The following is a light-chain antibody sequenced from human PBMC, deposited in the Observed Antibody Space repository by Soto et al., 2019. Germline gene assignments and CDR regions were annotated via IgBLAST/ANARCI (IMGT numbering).Light chain of an antibody. J-gene: IGKJ2*01. CDR1: QRISSW. CDR2: DAS. V-gene: IGKV1-5*01. Sequence: DIQMTQSPSTLSASVGDRVTITCRASQRISSWVGWYQQKPRKPPKLLIYDASSVKSGAPSSFSGSGAGTESTLASSILPPDDFATYYCQQYNSYLYTFGQGTKVEIK. CDR3: QQYNSYLYT.